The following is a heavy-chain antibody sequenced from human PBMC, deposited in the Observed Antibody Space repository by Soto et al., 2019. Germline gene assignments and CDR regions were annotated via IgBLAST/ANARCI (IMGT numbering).Heavy chain of an antibody. CDR2: IYYSGST. CDR3: ASTTHGGPWYFDL. CDR1: GGSINSSSYY. Sequence: SETLSLTCTVSGGSINSSSYYWGWIRQPPGKGLEWIGSIYYSGSTYYNPSLKSLSTISVDTPKNQFSLKLSSVTAADTAVYYCASTTHGGPWYFDLWGRGTLVTVSS. J-gene: IGHJ2*01. V-gene: IGHV4-39*01. D-gene: IGHD4-17*01.